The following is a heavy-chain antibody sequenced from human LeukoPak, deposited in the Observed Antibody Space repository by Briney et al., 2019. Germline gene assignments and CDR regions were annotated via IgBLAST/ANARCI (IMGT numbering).Heavy chain of an antibody. CDR3: ARDEPDAKLDY. Sequence: GGSLRLSCAASGFTFSDYRMNWVRRAPGKGLEWVSSISSRSSYIYYADSVKGRFTISRDNAKNSLTLQMNSLRAEDTAVYYCARDEPDAKLDYWGQGTLVTVSS. J-gene: IGHJ4*02. V-gene: IGHV3-21*01. CDR1: GFTFSDYR. D-gene: IGHD5-24*01. CDR2: ISSRSSYI.